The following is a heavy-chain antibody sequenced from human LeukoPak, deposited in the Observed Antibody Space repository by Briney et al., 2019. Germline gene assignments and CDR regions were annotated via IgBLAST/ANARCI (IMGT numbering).Heavy chain of an antibody. J-gene: IGHJ4*02. Sequence: GESVRLSCAASGFTFSSFAMSWVGQAPGKGLEWVSAIIGSGGSTYYAASVKGRFTISRDNSKNTLYLQMNSLRAEDTAVYYCAKDGNRAEAGILLILWGQGTLVTVSS. CDR3: AKDGNRAEAGILLIL. CDR2: IIGSGGST. D-gene: IGHD6-13*01. V-gene: IGHV3-23*01. CDR1: GFTFSSFA.